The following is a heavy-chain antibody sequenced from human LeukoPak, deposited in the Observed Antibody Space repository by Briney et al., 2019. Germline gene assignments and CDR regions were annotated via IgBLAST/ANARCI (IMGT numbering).Heavy chain of an antibody. Sequence: SETLSLTCTVSGGSISSYYWSWIRQPPGKGLEWIGYIYYSGSTNYNPSLKSRVTISVDTSKNQFSLKLSSVTAADTAVYYCARDRRSSSSKGSYYYYGMDVWGQGTTVTVSS. V-gene: IGHV4-59*01. D-gene: IGHD6-6*01. CDR2: IYYSGST. CDR3: ARDRRSSSSKGSYYYYGMDV. J-gene: IGHJ6*02. CDR1: GGSISSYY.